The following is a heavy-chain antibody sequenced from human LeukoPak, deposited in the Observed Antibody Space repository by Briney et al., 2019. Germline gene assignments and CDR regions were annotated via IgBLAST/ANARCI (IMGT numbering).Heavy chain of an antibody. Sequence: SETLSINCTVSGGSISRSSYYWGWIRQPPGKGLEWIGSIYYSGSTYYNSSLESRVAISVDTSRTQFSLKLNSVTAADTAVYYCARGDSNTWYARGLHFDYWGQGTLVSVSS. CDR1: GGSISRSSYY. D-gene: IGHD6-13*01. V-gene: IGHV4-39*07. CDR2: IYYSGST. CDR3: ARGDSNTWYARGLHFDY. J-gene: IGHJ4*02.